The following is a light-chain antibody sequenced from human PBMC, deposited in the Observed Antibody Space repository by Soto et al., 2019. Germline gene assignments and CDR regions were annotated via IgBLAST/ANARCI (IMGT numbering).Light chain of an antibody. J-gene: IGLJ3*02. Sequence: QSALTQPRSVSGSPGQSVTISCTGTSSDVGAYTYVSWYQQHPGKVPKLMIYDVSRRPSGVPDRFSGSKSGNTASLTISGLQADDEADYYCCSYAGSYPLVFGGGTKLTVL. V-gene: IGLV2-11*01. CDR1: SSDVGAYTY. CDR2: DVS. CDR3: CSYAGSYPLV.